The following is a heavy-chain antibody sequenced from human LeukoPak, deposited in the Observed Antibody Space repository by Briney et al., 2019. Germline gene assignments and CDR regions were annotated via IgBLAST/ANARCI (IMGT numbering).Heavy chain of an antibody. CDR3: AKGLSGGGQRGYFDY. D-gene: IGHD4-23*01. Sequence: PGGSPRLSRAASGFIFSTYGIRWVRQAPGKGLEWVAVISNDGSNKYYADSVKGRFTISRDNSKNTLYLQMNSLRAEDTAVYYCAKGLSGGGQRGYFDYWGQGTLVTVSS. V-gene: IGHV3-30*18. J-gene: IGHJ4*02. CDR1: GFIFSTYG. CDR2: ISNDGSNK.